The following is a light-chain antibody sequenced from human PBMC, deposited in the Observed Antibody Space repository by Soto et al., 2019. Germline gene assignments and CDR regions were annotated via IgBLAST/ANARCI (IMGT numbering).Light chain of an antibody. Sequence: EIVMTQSPATLSVSPGERATLSCRASQSVTSNLAWYQQKPGRAPRLLIYGASTRATGIPARFSGSGSGTEFTLTISNLQSEDFAIDYCQHYFNWPYTFVPGTKVDI. CDR1: QSVTSN. J-gene: IGKJ2*01. CDR3: QHYFNWPYT. V-gene: IGKV3-15*01. CDR2: GAS.